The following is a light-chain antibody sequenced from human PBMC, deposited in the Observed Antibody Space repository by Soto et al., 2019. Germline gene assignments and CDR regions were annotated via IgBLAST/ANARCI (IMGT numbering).Light chain of an antibody. CDR1: SSDVAASDY. J-gene: IGLJ2*01. CDR3: CSYAGRYTWI. V-gene: IGLV2-11*01. Sequence: QSALTQPRSVSGSPGQSVTISCTGTSSDVAASDYVSWYQHHPGKVPKLMIYDITKRPSGVPDRFSGSKSGNTASLTMSGLRPEDEADYYCCSYAGRYTWIFGGGTKLTVL. CDR2: DIT.